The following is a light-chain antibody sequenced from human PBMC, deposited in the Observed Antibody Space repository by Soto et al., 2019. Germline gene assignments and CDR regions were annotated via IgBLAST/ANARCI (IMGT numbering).Light chain of an antibody. CDR2: DVT. V-gene: IGLV2-14*03. CDR1: SSDVGGYNY. J-gene: IGLJ7*01. CDR3: SSYTSSNIPV. Sequence: QSALTQPASVSGSPGQSITISCTGTSSDVGGYNYVSWYQHHPGKAPKLMIYDVTNRPSGVSNRFSGSKSGNTASLTISGLQAEDEADYCCSSYTSSNIPVFGGGTQLTVL.